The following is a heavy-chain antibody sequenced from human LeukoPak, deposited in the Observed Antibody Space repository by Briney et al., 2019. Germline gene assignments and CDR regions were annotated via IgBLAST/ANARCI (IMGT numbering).Heavy chain of an antibody. V-gene: IGHV1-69*04. D-gene: IGHD6-19*01. CDR1: GVSFSSYA. CDR3: ARDVIAVASTLGVSFVS. Sequence: SVKVSCKASGVSFSSYAISWVRQAPGQGLEWMGRIIPILGIANYAQKFQGRVTITADKSTSTAYMELSSRRSEDTAVYYCARDVIAVASTLGVSFVSWGQGTLVTVSS. J-gene: IGHJ4*02. CDR2: IIPILGIA.